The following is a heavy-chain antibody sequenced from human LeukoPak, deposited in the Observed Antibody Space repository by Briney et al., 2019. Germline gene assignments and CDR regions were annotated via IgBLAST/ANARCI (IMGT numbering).Heavy chain of an antibody. J-gene: IGHJ4*02. D-gene: IGHD3-22*01. CDR2: INYRGNT. Sequence: SETLSLTCTVSGGSISSSSYHWGWIRQPPGKGLDWIGIINYRGNTYYNPSLKSRVTISVDTSKNQFSLKLSSVTAADTAVYYCARRDSYSSGYYYFDYWGQGTLVTVSS. V-gene: IGHV4-39*01. CDR1: GGSISSSSYH. CDR3: ARRDSYSSGYYYFDY.